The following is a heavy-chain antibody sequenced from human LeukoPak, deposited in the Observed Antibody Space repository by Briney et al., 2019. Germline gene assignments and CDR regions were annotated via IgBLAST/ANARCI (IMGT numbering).Heavy chain of an antibody. Sequence: QSGGSLRLSCAASGFTFSSYAMHWVRQAPGKGLEWVAVISYDGSNKYYADSVKGRFTISRDNSKNTLYLQMNSLRAEDTAVYYCARDDAGAGPSWYFDYWGQGTLVTVSS. D-gene: IGHD2-2*01. CDR2: ISYDGSNK. CDR3: ARDDAGAGPSWYFDY. CDR1: GFTFSSYA. J-gene: IGHJ4*02. V-gene: IGHV3-30-3*01.